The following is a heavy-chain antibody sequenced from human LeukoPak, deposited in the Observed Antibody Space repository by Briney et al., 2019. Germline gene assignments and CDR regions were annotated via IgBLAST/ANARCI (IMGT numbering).Heavy chain of an antibody. Sequence: ASVKVSCKASGYTFTGYYMHWVRQAPGKGLEWMGGFDPEDGETIYAQKFQGRVTMTEDTSTDTAYMELSSLRSEDTAVYYCATLGSTVTREGMDVWGQGTTVTVSS. CDR1: GYTFTGYY. CDR2: FDPEDGET. J-gene: IGHJ6*02. D-gene: IGHD4-17*01. CDR3: ATLGSTVTREGMDV. V-gene: IGHV1-24*01.